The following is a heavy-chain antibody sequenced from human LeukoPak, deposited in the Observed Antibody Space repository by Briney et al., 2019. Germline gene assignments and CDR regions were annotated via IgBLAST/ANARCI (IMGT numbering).Heavy chain of an antibody. CDR3: ARTHYYDFWSGSFDY. CDR1: GFTVSSNY. J-gene: IGHJ4*02. CDR2: IYSGGST. D-gene: IGHD3-3*01. V-gene: IGHV3-66*01. Sequence: GGSLRLSCAASGFTVSSNYMSWVRQAPGKGLEWVSVIYSGGSTYYADSVKGRFTISRDNSKNTLYLQMNSLRAEDTAVYYCARTHYYDFWSGSFDYWGQGTLVTVSS.